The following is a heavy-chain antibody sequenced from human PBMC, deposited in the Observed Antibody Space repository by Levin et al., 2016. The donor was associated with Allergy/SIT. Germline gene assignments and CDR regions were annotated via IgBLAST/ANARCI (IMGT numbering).Heavy chain of an antibody. CDR1: GDSISSLTYY. CDR3: ARGRLGSDFFDY. Sequence: SETLSLTCIVSGDSISSLTYYWAWIRQPPGKGRGVECSYQFLVGVAFYDPSLKGRVTISADTSKNQISLSLTSVTAADTAVYYCARGRLGSDFFDYWGQGTLVTVSS. V-gene: IGHV4-39*01. D-gene: IGHD6-25*01. CDR2: QFLVGVA. J-gene: IGHJ4*02.